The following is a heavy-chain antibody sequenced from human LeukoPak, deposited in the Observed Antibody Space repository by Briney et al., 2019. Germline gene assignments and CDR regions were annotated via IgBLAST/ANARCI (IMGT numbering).Heavy chain of an antibody. V-gene: IGHV4-4*07. J-gene: IGHJ6*03. Sequence: SETLSLTCTVSGGSISSYYWSWIRQPAGKGLEWIGHIYTSGSTNYNPSLKSRVTISVDTSKNQFSLKLSSVTAADTAVYYCARAPKYFGSGSYLYYMDVWGKGTTVTISS. CDR3: ARAPKYFGSGSYLYYMDV. D-gene: IGHD3-10*01. CDR2: IYTSGST. CDR1: GGSISSYY.